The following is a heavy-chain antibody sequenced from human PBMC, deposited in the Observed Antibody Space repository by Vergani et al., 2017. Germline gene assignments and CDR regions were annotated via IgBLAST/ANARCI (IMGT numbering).Heavy chain of an antibody. V-gene: IGHV3-33*01. Sequence: QVQLVESGGGVVQPGRSLRLSCAASGFTFSSYGMHWVRQAPGKGLEWVAVIWYDGSNKYYADSVKGRFTISRDNSKNTLYLQMNSLRAEDTAVYYCAREGSSSWYGVDYWGQGTLVTVSS. CDR3: AREGSSSWYGVDY. J-gene: IGHJ4*02. CDR1: GFTFSSYG. D-gene: IGHD6-13*01. CDR2: IWYDGSNK.